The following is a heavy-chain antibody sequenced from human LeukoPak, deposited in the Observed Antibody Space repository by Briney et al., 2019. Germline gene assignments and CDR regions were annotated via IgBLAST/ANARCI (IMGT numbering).Heavy chain of an antibody. CDR1: GFRISTYW. CDR2: INSDGSSR. J-gene: IGHJ4*02. V-gene: IGHV3-74*03. D-gene: IGHD1-26*01. CDR3: ARGGLLSRY. Sequence: GGSLRLSCAASGFRISTYWMHWVRQGPGEGLVWVSRINSDGSSRKYADSVKGRFTISRDNAKNTLYLQMNSLRAEDTAVYYCARGGLLSRYWGQGTLVTVSS.